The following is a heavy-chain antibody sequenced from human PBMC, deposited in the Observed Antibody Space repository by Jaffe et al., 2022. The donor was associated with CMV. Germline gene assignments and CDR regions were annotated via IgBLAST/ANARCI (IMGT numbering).Heavy chain of an antibody. J-gene: IGHJ6*03. V-gene: IGHV4-34*01. D-gene: IGHD2-2*01. CDR3: ARWGWEGVVVPAAMMGTGYYYYYYMDV. Sequence: QVQLQQWGAGLLKPSETLSLTCAVYGGSFSGYYWSWIRQPPGKGLEWIGEINHSGSTNYNPSLKSRVTISVDTSKNQFSLKLSSVTAADTAVYYCARWGWEGVVVPAAMMGTGYYYYYYMDVWGKGTTVTVSS. CDR1: GGSFSGYY. CDR2: INHSGST.